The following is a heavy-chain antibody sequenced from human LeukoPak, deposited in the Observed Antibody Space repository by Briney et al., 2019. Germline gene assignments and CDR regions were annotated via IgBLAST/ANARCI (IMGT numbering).Heavy chain of an antibody. CDR1: GFTFSSYS. CDR3: ARVRSLVVAATPHGMDV. Sequence: PGGPLRLSCAASGFTFSSYSMNWVRQAPGKRLEWVSSISSSSSYIYYADSVKGRFTISRDNAKNSLYLQMNSLRAEDTAVYYCARVRSLVVAATPHGMDVWGQGTTVTVSS. J-gene: IGHJ6*02. D-gene: IGHD2-15*01. CDR2: ISSSSSYI. V-gene: IGHV3-21*01.